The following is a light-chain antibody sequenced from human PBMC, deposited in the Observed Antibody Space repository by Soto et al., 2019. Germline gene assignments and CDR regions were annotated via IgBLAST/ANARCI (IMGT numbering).Light chain of an antibody. CDR2: NNN. CDR3: QSYDSSLSGYV. J-gene: IGLJ1*01. V-gene: IGLV1-40*01. Sequence: QSVLTQPPSVSGAPGQRVTISCTGSSSNIGAGYDVHWYQQLPGTAPKLLIYNNNNRPSGVPDRFSGSKSGTSASLAFTGLQALDEADYYCQSYDSSLSGYVFGTGTKVTVL. CDR1: SSNIGAGYD.